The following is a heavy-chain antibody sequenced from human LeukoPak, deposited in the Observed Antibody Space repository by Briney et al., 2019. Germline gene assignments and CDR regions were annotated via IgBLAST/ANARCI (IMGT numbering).Heavy chain of an antibody. D-gene: IGHD6-19*01. V-gene: IGHV3-33*08. CDR2: MWYDGSNY. CDR3: ARDRGIAVAGMSEY. Sequence: GRSLRLSCAASGFTFSSYAMHWVRQAPGKGLEWVAVMWYDGSNYYYADSVKGRFTISRDNSKNTLYLEMNSLRVEDTAVYYCARDRGIAVAGMSEYWGQGTLVSVSS. J-gene: IGHJ4*02. CDR1: GFTFSSYA.